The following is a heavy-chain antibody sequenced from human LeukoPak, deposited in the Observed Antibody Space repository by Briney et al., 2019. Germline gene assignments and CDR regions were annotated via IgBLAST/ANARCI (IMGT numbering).Heavy chain of an antibody. Sequence: SGPTLVNPTQTLTLTCTFSGFSLSTSGVGVGWIRQPPGKALEWLALIYWDDDKRHSPSLKSRLTITKDTSKNQVVLTMTNMDPVDTATYYCAHRAVRWRGSEYFQHWGQGTLVTVSS. CDR2: IYWDDDK. J-gene: IGHJ1*01. CDR1: GFSLSTSGVG. V-gene: IGHV2-5*02. D-gene: IGHD3-10*01. CDR3: AHRAVRWRGSEYFQH.